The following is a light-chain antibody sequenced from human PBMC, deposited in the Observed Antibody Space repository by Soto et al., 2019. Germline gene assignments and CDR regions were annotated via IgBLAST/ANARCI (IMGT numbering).Light chain of an antibody. Sequence: QSVLAQPPSVSGAPGQSVTISCTGSSSNIGAGYDVHWYQQLPGRAPKLLIYGSSNRPSGVPDRISGSKSGTSASLAITGLQAEDEADYYCQSYDNNLSGGVFGGGTQLSVL. CDR2: GSS. CDR3: QSYDNNLSGGV. J-gene: IGLJ7*01. V-gene: IGLV1-40*01. CDR1: SSNIGAGYD.